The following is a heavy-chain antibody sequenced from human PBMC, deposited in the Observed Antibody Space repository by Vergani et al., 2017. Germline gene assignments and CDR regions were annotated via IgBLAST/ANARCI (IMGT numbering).Heavy chain of an antibody. CDR2: IYYSGST. J-gene: IGHJ6*03. CDR3: ARDITIFGVVTHMDV. Sequence: QVQLQESGPGLVKPSETLSLTCTVSGRSISSYYWSWIRQPPGKGLEWIGYIYYSGSTNYNPSLKSRVTISVDTSKNQFSLKLSSVTAADTAVYYCARDITIFGVVTHMDVWGKGTTVTVSS. V-gene: IGHV4-59*01. CDR1: GRSISSYY. D-gene: IGHD3-3*01.